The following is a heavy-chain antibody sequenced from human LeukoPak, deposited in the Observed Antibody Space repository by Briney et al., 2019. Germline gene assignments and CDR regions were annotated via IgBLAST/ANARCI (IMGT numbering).Heavy chain of an antibody. CDR3: ARHPDHWFDP. CDR1: GFTFSSYW. Sequence: GGSLRLSCAASGFTFSSYWMTWVHQAPGKGLEWVANIKQDGSEKRYVDSVKGRFTISRDNAKNSLYLQMNSLRAEDTAVYYCARHPDHWFDPWGQGTLVTVSS. J-gene: IGHJ5*02. V-gene: IGHV3-7*01. CDR2: IKQDGSEK.